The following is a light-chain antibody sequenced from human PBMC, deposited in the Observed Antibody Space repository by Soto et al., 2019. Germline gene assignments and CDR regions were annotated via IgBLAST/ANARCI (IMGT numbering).Light chain of an antibody. CDR3: QQYSTYPWT. V-gene: IGKV1-5*03. Sequence: DIQMTQSPSTLSASVGDRVTITCRASQTISTLLAWYQQRPGKAPNLLIYKASSLESGVPSRFRSSGSGTEFTLTISRLQPDDFATYFCQQYSTYPWTFGQGTKVEVK. CDR2: KAS. CDR1: QTISTL. J-gene: IGKJ1*01.